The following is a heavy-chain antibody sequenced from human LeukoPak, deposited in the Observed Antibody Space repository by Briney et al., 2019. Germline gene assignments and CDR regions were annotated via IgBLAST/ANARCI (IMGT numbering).Heavy chain of an antibody. CDR1: GFTVSSNY. Sequence: GGSLRLSCAASGFTVSSNYMSWVRQAPGKGLEWVSVIYSGGSTYYADSVKGRFTISRDNSKNTLYLQMNSLRAEDTAVYYSARVSLSGSYYYAFDIWGQGTMVTVSS. J-gene: IGHJ3*02. D-gene: IGHD1-26*01. CDR3: ARVSLSGSYYYAFDI. CDR2: IYSGGST. V-gene: IGHV3-66*02.